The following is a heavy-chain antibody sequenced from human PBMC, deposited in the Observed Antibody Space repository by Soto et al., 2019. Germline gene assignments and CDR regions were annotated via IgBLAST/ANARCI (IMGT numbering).Heavy chain of an antibody. Sequence: PSETLSLTCAVYGGSFSGYSWTWIRQPPGTGLEWIGEINHSGSTNYNPSLKSRVTISVDTSKNQFSLKLTSVTAADTAIYYCARAAIKGPQVAGQPPTSLTLDYWAQGILVTVSS. CDR3: ARAAIKGPQVAGQPPTSLTLDY. J-gene: IGHJ4*02. CDR1: GGSFSGYS. V-gene: IGHV4-34*01. CDR2: INHSGST. D-gene: IGHD1-26*01.